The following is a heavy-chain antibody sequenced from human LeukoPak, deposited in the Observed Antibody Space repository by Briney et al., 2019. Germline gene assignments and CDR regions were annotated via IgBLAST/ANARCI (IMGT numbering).Heavy chain of an antibody. Sequence: GGSLRLSCAASGFTFDDYAMHWVRQAPGKGLEWVSGISWNSGSIGYADSVKGRFTVSRDNAKNTLYLQVNNLRAEDTAVYYCARGPSSNWSGLDFWGQGTLLTVSS. D-gene: IGHD6-13*01. CDR2: ISWNSGSI. CDR3: ARGPSSNWSGLDF. CDR1: GFTFDDYA. J-gene: IGHJ4*02. V-gene: IGHV3-9*01.